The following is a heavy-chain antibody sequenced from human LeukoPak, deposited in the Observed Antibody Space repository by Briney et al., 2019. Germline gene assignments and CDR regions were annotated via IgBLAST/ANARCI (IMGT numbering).Heavy chain of an antibody. CDR2: IYYSGST. V-gene: IGHV4-31*03. CDR1: GGSISSGGYY. D-gene: IGHD3-22*01. CDR3: ARASYYDSSGPTPPYDY. Sequence: SETLSLTCTVSGGSISSGGYYWSWIRQHPGKGLEWIGYIYYSGSTYYNPSLKSRVTISVDTSKNQFSLKLSSVTAADTAVYYCARASYYDSSGPTPPYDYWGQGTLVTVSS. J-gene: IGHJ4*02.